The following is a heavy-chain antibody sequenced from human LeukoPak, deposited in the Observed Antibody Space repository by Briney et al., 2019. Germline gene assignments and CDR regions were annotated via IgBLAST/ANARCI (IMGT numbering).Heavy chain of an antibody. CDR1: GFSLSTSGMC. CDR3: ARSIVVVVAATEGFDY. Sequence: SGPALVKPTQTLTLTCTFSGFSLSTSGMCVSWIRQPPGKALEWLARIDWDDEKYYSTSLKTRLTISKDTSKNQVVLTMTNMDPVDTATYYCARSIVVVVAATEGFDYWGQGTLVTVSS. J-gene: IGHJ4*02. V-gene: IGHV2-70*11. D-gene: IGHD2-15*01. CDR2: IDWDDEK.